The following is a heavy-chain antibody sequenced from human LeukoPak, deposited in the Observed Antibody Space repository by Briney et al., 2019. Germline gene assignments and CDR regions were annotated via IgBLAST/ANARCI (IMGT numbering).Heavy chain of an antibody. D-gene: IGHD3-3*01. CDR1: GGTFSSYA. V-gene: IGHV1-69*06. Sequence: SVKVSCKASGGTFSSYAISWVRQAPGQGLEWMGGIIPIFGTANYAQKFQGRVTITADKSTSTAYMELSSLRSEDTAVYYCARGDFGSGYYGNYYYYYMDVWGKGTTVTVSS. CDR2: IIPIFGTA. CDR3: ARGDFGSGYYGNYYYYYMDV. J-gene: IGHJ6*03.